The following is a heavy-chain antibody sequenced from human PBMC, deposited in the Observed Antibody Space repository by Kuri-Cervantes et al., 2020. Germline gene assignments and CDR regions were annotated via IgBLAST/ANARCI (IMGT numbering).Heavy chain of an antibody. Sequence: GESLKISCVASGFTFSSYWMHWVRQAPGKGLVWVSRINSDGSSTSYADSVKGRFTISRDNSKNTLYLQMNSLRAEDTAVYYCAKVRDCSGGSCYGPRYYYGMDVWGQGTMVTVSS. CDR1: GFTFSSYW. CDR3: AKVRDCSGGSCYGPRYYYGMDV. J-gene: IGHJ6*02. CDR2: INSDGSST. V-gene: IGHV3-74*01. D-gene: IGHD2-15*01.